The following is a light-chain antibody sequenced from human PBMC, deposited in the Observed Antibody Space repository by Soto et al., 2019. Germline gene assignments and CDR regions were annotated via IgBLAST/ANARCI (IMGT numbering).Light chain of an antibody. CDR3: QQYGSSPT. CDR2: GAS. J-gene: IGKJ1*01. V-gene: IGKV3-20*01. Sequence: EIVLTQSPGTLSLSPGERATLSCRASQSVSSSYLAWYQQNPGQAPRLLIYGASSRATGIPDRFSGSGSGTDFTLTISRLEPEDFAVYYCQQYGSSPTFGQGPKVDI. CDR1: QSVSSSY.